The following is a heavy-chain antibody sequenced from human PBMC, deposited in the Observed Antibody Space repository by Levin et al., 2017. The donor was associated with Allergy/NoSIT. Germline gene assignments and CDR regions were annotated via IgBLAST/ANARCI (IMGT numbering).Heavy chain of an antibody. V-gene: IGHV3-7*04. Sequence: PGESLKISCAASGFTFSTYWMSWVRQAPGKGLEWVANIKQDGSEKYYVDSVKGRFTISRDNAKNSLYLQMNSLRAEDTAVYYCARDLYYGSGRNYWGQGTLVTVSS. D-gene: IGHD3-10*01. J-gene: IGHJ4*02. CDR2: IKQDGSEK. CDR3: ARDLYYGSGRNY. CDR1: GFTFSTYW.